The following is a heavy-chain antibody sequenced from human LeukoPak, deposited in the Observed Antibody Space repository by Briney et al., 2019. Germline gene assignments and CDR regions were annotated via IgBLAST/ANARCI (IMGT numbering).Heavy chain of an antibody. J-gene: IGHJ6*03. CDR3: AKGGSLDYYGSGRSYYYYYMDV. Sequence: GGSLRLSCAASGFTFSSYGMHWVRQAPGKGLEWVAFIRYDGSNKYYADSVKGRFTISRDNPKNTLYLQMNSLRAEDTAVYYCAKGGSLDYYGSGRSYYYYYMDVWGKGTTVTVSS. D-gene: IGHD3-10*01. CDR1: GFTFSSYG. V-gene: IGHV3-30*02. CDR2: IRYDGSNK.